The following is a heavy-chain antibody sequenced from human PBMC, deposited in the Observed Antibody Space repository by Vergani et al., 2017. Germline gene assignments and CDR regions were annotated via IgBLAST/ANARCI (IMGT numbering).Heavy chain of an antibody. Sequence: QVQLQESGPGLVKPSQTLSLTCTVSGGSISSGDYYWSWIRQPPGKGLEWIGYIYYSGGTYYNPSLKSRVTISVDTSKNQFSLKLSSVTAADTAVYYCARGITMIVVVTSEGSWFDPWGQGTLVTVSS. CDR1: GGSISSGDYY. V-gene: IGHV4-30-4*01. J-gene: IGHJ5*02. D-gene: IGHD3-22*01. CDR3: ARGITMIVVVTSEGSWFDP. CDR2: IYYSGGT.